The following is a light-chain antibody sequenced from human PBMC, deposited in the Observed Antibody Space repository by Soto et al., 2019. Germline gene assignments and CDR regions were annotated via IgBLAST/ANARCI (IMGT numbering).Light chain of an antibody. CDR2: EGS. CDR1: SSDVGSYNL. J-gene: IGLJ1*01. V-gene: IGLV2-23*03. CDR3: RSYAGSSTFV. Sequence: QSALTQPASVSGSPGQSITMSCTGTSSDVGSYNLVSWYQHHPGKAPKLMIYEGSKRPSGVSNRFSGSKSGNTASLTISGLQAEDEADYYCRSYAGSSTFVFGTGTKATVL.